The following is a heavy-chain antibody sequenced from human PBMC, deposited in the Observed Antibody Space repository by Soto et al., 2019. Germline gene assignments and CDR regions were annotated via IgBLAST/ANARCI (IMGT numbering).Heavy chain of an antibody. J-gene: IGHJ4*02. CDR1: GYTFTSYG. V-gene: IGHV1-18*01. CDR3: ARERPPRGYSYGLSDY. D-gene: IGHD5-18*01. Sequence: VASVKVSCKASGYTFTSYGISWVRQAPGQGLEWMGWISAYNGNTNYAQKLQGRVTMTTDTSTSTAYMELRSLRSDDTAVYYCARERPPRGYSYGLSDYWGQGTLVTVSS. CDR2: ISAYNGNT.